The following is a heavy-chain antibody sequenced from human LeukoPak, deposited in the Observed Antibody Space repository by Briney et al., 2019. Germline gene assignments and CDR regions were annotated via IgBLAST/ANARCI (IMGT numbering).Heavy chain of an antibody. CDR2: ISYDGSNK. CDR1: GFTFSSYA. V-gene: IGHV3-30-3*01. Sequence: GRSLRLSCAASGFTFSSYAVHWVRQAPGKGLEWVAVISYDGSNKYYADSVKGRFTISRDNSKNTLYLQMNSLRAEDTAVYYCARLLSGNWGQGTLVTVSS. D-gene: IGHD2-15*01. CDR3: ARLLSGN. J-gene: IGHJ4*02.